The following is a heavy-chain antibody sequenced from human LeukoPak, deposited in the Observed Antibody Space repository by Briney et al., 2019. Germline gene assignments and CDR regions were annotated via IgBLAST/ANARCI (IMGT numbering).Heavy chain of an antibody. CDR1: GYRFITFG. CDR3: ARDSWELNGIFDY. J-gene: IGHJ4*02. V-gene: IGHV1-2*02. D-gene: IGHD1-26*01. CDR2: INPNSGGT. Sequence: GASVKVSCKTSGYRFITFGINWVRQAPGQGLEWMGWINPNSGGTNYAQKFQGRVTMTRDTSISTAYMELSRLRSDDTAVYYCARDSWELNGIFDYWGQGTLVTVSS.